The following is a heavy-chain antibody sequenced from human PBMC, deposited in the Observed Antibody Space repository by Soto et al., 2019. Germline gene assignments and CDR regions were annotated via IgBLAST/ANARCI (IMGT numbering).Heavy chain of an antibody. J-gene: IGHJ4*02. CDR2: VYYSGST. CDR3: GRLEGLATISYYFDY. Sequence: QLQLQESGPGLVKPSETLSLTCTVSGGSVSSSSYYWVWVRQPPGNVLEWIGSVYYSGSTYYNPYIESRVTISVDKSKNQFSLKLMSLSAADTAVYYCGRLEGLATISYYFDYWGQGALVTVSS. V-gene: IGHV4-39*01. D-gene: IGHD3-9*01. CDR1: GGSVSSSSYY.